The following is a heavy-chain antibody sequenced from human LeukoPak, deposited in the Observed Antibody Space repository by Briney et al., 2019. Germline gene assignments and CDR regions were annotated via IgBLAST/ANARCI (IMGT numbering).Heavy chain of an antibody. D-gene: IGHD1-1*01. CDR1: GFTFSNYW. CDR3: ARDPTTSQGSDAFDI. CDR2: IKPDGSEK. J-gene: IGHJ3*02. Sequence: PGGSLRLSCAASGFTFSNYWMGWVRQAPGNGLEWVANIKPDGSEKYYVDSVKGRFTISRDNAKNSLNLQMGSLRAEDTAVYYCARDPTTSQGSDAFDIWGQGTRVTVSS. V-gene: IGHV3-7*01.